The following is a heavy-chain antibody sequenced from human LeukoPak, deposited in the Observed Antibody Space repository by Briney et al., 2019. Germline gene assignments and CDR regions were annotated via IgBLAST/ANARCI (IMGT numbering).Heavy chain of an antibody. CDR3: ARDPYGSGSYRFDY. CDR2: IYHSGST. J-gene: IGHJ4*02. D-gene: IGHD3-10*01. Sequence: SETLSLTCAVSGYSISSDYYWGWIRQPPGKGLEWIGSIYHSGSTNYNPSLKSRVTISVDMSKNQFSLKLSSVTAADTAVYYCARDPYGSGSYRFDYWGQGTLVTVSS. CDR1: GYSISSDYY. V-gene: IGHV4-38-2*02.